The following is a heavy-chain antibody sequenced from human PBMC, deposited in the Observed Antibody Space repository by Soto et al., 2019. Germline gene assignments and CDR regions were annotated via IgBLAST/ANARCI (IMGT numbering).Heavy chain of an antibody. Sequence: ASVKVSCKASGYTFTGYYMHWVRQAPGQGLEWMGWINPNSGGTNYAQKFQGWVTMTRDTSISTAYMELSRLRSDDTAVYYCATSDYGDYEGAFDIWGQRTMVT. J-gene: IGHJ3*02. CDR1: GYTFTGYY. V-gene: IGHV1-2*04. CDR2: INPNSGGT. D-gene: IGHD4-17*01. CDR3: ATSDYGDYEGAFDI.